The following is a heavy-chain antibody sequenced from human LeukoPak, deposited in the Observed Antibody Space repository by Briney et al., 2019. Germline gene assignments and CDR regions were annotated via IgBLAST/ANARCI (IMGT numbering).Heavy chain of an antibody. J-gene: IGHJ3*01. CDR2: IRSDSTYI. CDR1: GFMFTSYT. D-gene: IGHD4-17*01. Sequence: GGSLRLSCAASGFMFTSYTMHWVRQAPGKGLEWVSVIRSDSTYISYADSLRGRFTISRDNVQKSLYLQMTNLRAEDSAVYYCARGHGAYRDVFYFWGQGTLVTVSS. CDR3: ARGHGAYRDVFYF. V-gene: IGHV3-21*01.